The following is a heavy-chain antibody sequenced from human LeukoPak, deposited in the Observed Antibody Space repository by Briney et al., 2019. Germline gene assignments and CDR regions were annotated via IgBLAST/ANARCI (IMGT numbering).Heavy chain of an antibody. CDR3: ARLFGELLLPSDPFYYMDV. J-gene: IGHJ6*03. CDR2: INPYNDST. CDR1: GYTFTASG. V-gene: IGHV1-18*01. Sequence: VASVKVSCKASGYTFTASGLCWVRQAPGQGLEWMGWINPYNDSTDYAQTFKGRVTMTTDTSTSTAYMELSSLRSDATAAYYCARLFGELLLPSDPFYYMDVWGKGTAVTVSS. D-gene: IGHD3-10*02.